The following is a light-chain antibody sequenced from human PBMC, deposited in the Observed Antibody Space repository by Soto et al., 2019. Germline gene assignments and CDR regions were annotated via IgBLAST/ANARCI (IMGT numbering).Light chain of an antibody. V-gene: IGKV3-15*01. Sequence: EIVMTQSPASLSVSPGERATLSCRASQSVSSNLAWYQQKPGQAPRLLIYGASTRATGIPARFSGSGSGTEFTLTISSLQSEDFALYYCQQYYNWPPGTFGQGTKVEIK. CDR1: QSVSSN. CDR2: GAS. CDR3: QQYYNWPPGT. J-gene: IGKJ1*01.